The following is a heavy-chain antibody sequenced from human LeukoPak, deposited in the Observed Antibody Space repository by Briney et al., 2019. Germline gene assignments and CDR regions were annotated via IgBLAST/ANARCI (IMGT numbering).Heavy chain of an antibody. V-gene: IGHV4-59*01. CDR2: IYYSGST. CDR1: GGSISSYY. J-gene: IGHJ5*02. CDR3: ARDLITMVRGVITNWFDP. D-gene: IGHD3-10*01. Sequence: SETLSLTCTVSGGSISSYYWSWIRQPPGKELEWIGYIYYSGSTNYNPSLKSRVTISVDTSKNQFSLKLSSVTAADTAVYYCARDLITMVRGVITNWFDPWGQGTLVTVSS.